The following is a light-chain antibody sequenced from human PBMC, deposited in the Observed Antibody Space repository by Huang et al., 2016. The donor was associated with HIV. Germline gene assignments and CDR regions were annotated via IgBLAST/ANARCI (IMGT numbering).Light chain of an antibody. CDR1: QSVSTN. CDR3: QQYNSWPPLFT. V-gene: IGKV3-15*01. CDR2: GAS. J-gene: IGKJ3*01. Sequence: EVLLTQSPATLSVSPGERATLSCRASQSVSTNLDWYQQKPGQAPRLLRYGASTRATGVPARFSGSGSGTEFTLTISSLQSEDSAVYYCQQYNSWPPLFTFGPGTKVDIK.